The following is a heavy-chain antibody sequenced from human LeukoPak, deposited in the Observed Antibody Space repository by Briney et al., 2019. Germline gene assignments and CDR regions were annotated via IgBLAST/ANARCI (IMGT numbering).Heavy chain of an antibody. CDR3: ASQKMGYCSGGSCYSNDY. V-gene: IGHV1-69*06. D-gene: IGHD2-15*01. CDR2: IIPIFGTA. Sequence: SVKVSCKASGFTFTSYGISWVRQAPGQGLEWMGGIIPIFGTANYAQKFQGRVTITADKSTSTAYMELSSLRSEDTAVYYCASQKMGYCSGGSCYSNDYWGQGTLVTVSS. J-gene: IGHJ4*02. CDR1: GFTFTSYG.